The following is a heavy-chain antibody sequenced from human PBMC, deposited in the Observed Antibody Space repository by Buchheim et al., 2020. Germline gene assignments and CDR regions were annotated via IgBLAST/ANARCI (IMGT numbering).Heavy chain of an antibody. CDR2: IWYDGSNT. CDR1: GFTFSSYG. CDR3: ARSRYGSGSYSDY. Sequence: QVQLVESGGGVVQPGRSLRLSCAASGFTFSSYGMHWVRQAPGKGLEWVAAIWYDGSNTYYADSVKGRFTISRDNSKNTLYLQMNSLRAKDTAVYYCARSRYGSGSYSDYWGQGTL. D-gene: IGHD3-10*01. V-gene: IGHV3-33*01. J-gene: IGHJ4*02.